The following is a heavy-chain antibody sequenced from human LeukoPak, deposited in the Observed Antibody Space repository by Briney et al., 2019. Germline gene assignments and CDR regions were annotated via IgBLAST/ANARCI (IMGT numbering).Heavy chain of an antibody. J-gene: IGHJ4*02. Sequence: GGSLRLSCACSGFSFSSHWVHWVRQAPGKGLVWVSRISDDGSYTSNVDSVKGRFTISRDNVNNMLYLHMNSLRAEDTAVYYCASFGISWRSSYWGQGTLVTVSS. CDR3: ASFGISWRSSY. CDR1: GFSFSSHW. D-gene: IGHD2-21*01. V-gene: IGHV3-74*01. CDR2: ISDDGSYT.